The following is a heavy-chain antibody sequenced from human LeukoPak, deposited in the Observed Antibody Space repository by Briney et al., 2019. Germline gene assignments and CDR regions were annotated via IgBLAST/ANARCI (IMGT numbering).Heavy chain of an antibody. CDR1: GFPFNHAW. CDR3: TTQRYYYGGSDVDY. CDR2: IKSKTDGGTI. V-gene: IGHV3-15*07. D-gene: IGHD3-22*01. Sequence: GGSLRLSCAASGFPFNHAWMNWARQAPGKGLEWVGRIKSKTDGGTIDYAAPVKGRFTISRDDSKNTLYLQMNSLETEDTAVYYCTTQRYYYGGSDVDYWGQGTLVTVSS. J-gene: IGHJ4*02.